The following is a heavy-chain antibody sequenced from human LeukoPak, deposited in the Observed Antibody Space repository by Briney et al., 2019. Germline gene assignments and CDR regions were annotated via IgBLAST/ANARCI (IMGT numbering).Heavy chain of an antibody. D-gene: IGHD1-26*01. V-gene: IGHV3-23*01. J-gene: IGHJ4*02. CDR1: GFTFSDYA. Sequence: GVSLRLSCAASGFTFSDYAMTWVRQAPGKGLEWVATISGSGVMTYYADSVKGRFTVSGDNSKNTLYLQMSSLTAADTAVYYCAKDRSIGTYYTFDHWGQGTLVTVSS. CDR3: AKDRSIGTYYTFDH. CDR2: ISGSGVMT.